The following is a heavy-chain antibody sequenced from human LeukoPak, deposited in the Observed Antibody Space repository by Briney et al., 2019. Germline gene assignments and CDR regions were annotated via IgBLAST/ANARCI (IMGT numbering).Heavy chain of an antibody. V-gene: IGHV3-30*02. CDR1: GFTFSSYG. Sequence: PGGSLRLSCAASGFTFSSYGMHWVRQAPGKGLEWVAFIRYDGSNKYYADSVKGRFTISRDNSKNTLYLQMNSLRAEDTAVYYCAKDGTEGVLMVYAILVTAIDYWGQGTLVTVSS. CDR3: AKDGTEGVLMVYAILVTAIDY. CDR2: IRYDGSNK. D-gene: IGHD2-8*01. J-gene: IGHJ4*02.